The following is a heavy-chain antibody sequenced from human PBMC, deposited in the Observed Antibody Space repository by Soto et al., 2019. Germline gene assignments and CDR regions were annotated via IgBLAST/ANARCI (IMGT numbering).Heavy chain of an antibody. CDR2: ISSNGGST. D-gene: IGHD3-3*01. Sequence: GGSLRLSCSASGFTFSSYAMHWVRQAPGKGLEYASAISSNGGSTYYADSVKGRFTISGDNSKNTLYLQMSSLRAEDTAVYYCVIGYDFWSGLTGDYWGQGALVTVSS. CDR3: VIGYDFWSGLTGDY. CDR1: GFTFSSYA. J-gene: IGHJ4*02. V-gene: IGHV3-64D*06.